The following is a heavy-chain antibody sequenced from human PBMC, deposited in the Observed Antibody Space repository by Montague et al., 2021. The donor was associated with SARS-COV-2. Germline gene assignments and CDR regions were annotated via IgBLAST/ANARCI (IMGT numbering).Heavy chain of an antibody. V-gene: IGHV4-31*03. CDR1: GGSISSGGYY. CDR2: IYYSGST. D-gene: IGHD2-2*01. J-gene: IGHJ5*02. CDR3: TIEGHITTICSGCPRNWFDP. Sequence: TLSLTCTVSGGSISSGGYYWSWIRQHPGKGLGWIGYIYYSGSTYYXPSLKSRVTISVDTSKNQFSLKLSSVTAADTAVYYCTIEGHITTICSGCPRNWFDPWGQGTLVTASS.